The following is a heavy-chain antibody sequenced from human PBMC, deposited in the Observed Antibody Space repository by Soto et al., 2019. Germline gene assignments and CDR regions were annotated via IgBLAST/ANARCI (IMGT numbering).Heavy chain of an antibody. D-gene: IGHD2-15*01. CDR2: IIPIFGTA. CDR3: ARAEYCSGGSCYPHGWFDP. CDR1: GGTFRSYA. J-gene: IGHJ5*02. V-gene: IGHV1-69*01. Sequence: SVKVPCQASGGTFRSYAIIWVRQAPVQGLEWMGGIIPIFGTANYSQKFQGRVTITADESTSTAYMELSSLSSEDTAVYYCARAEYCSGGSCYPHGWFDPWGQGTLVTVSS.